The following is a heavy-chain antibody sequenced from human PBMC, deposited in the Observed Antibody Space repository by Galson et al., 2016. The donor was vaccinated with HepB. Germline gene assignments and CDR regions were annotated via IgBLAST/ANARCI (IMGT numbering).Heavy chain of an antibody. CDR3: ARVGPPPEGYPSHWGGMDV. CDR2: INQDGSEN. D-gene: IGHD3-16*01. Sequence: SLRLSCAASGFTSSSYWMSWVRQPPGKGLEWVAMINQDGSENYYVDSVKGRFTISRDNAKNLLFLQMNSLRAEDTAIYYCARVGPPPEGYPSHWGGMDVWGQGTTVTVS. V-gene: IGHV3-7*03. J-gene: IGHJ6*02. CDR1: GFTSSSYW.